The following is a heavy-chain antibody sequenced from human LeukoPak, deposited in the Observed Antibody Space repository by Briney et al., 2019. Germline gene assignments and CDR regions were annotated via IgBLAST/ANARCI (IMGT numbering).Heavy chain of an antibody. CDR2: IIPIFGTA. D-gene: IGHD1-26*01. J-gene: IGHJ5*02. CDR3: ARDRYSGSYLVDWFDP. V-gene: IGHV1-69*01. CDR1: GGSFSRYA. Sequence: SVKVSCKASGGSFSRYAISWVRQAPGQGLEWMGGIIPIFGTANYAQKFQGRVTITADESTSTAYMELSSLRSEDTAVYYCARDRYSGSYLVDWFDPWGQGTLVTVSS.